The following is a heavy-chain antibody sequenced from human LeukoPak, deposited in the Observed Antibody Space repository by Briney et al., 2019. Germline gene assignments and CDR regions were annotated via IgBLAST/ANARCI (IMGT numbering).Heavy chain of an antibody. V-gene: IGHV3-66*01. D-gene: IGHD4-17*01. CDR2: IYTGGST. J-gene: IGHJ4*02. CDR1: GFTVSSNY. Sequence: GGSLRLSCAASGFTVSSNYMSWVRQAPGKGLEWVSAIYTGGSTYYAGSVKGRFTISRDNSKNTLYLQMNSLRAEDTAVYYCARAQGYGDYDYWGQGTLVTVSS. CDR3: ARAQGYGDYDY.